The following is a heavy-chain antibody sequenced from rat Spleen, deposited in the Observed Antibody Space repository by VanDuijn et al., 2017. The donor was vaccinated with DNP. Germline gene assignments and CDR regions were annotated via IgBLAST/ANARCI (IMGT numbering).Heavy chain of an antibody. CDR2: ITSSDGNT. CDR3: ARGILRLHAMDA. Sequence: EVQLVESGGDLVRPGRSLKLSCVASGFTFKNYWMTWIRHVSGKGLEWVASITSSDGNTNYRDSVKGRFTISRDNAKSTLYLQMNSLRSEDIATYYCARGILRLHAMDAWGQGTSVTVSS. V-gene: IGHV5-31*01. J-gene: IGHJ4*01. D-gene: IGHD1-6*01. CDR1: GFTFKNYW.